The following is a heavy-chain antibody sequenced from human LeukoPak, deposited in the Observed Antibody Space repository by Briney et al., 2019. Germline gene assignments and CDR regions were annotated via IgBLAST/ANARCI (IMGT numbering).Heavy chain of an antibody. CDR2: IKQDGSDK. J-gene: IGHJ4*02. D-gene: IGHD1-26*01. CDR1: GFSFINYW. Sequence: GGSLRLSCAASGFSFINYWMGWVRQAPGRGLEWVANIKQDGSDKYYVDSVKGRFTISRDNAKNSVYLQMNSLRAEDTAVYYCARDKVVGATLFDYWGQGTLVTVSS. V-gene: IGHV3-7*01. CDR3: ARDKVVGATLFDY.